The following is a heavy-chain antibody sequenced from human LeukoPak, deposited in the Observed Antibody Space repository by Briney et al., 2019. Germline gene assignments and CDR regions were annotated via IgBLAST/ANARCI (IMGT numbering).Heavy chain of an antibody. J-gene: IGHJ4*02. CDR3: ARDRVAARKPFDY. Sequence: SETLSLTCTVSGGSISSSSYYWGWIRQPPGKGLEWIGSIYYSGSTYYNPSLKSRVTISVDTSKNQFSLKLSSVTAADTAVYYCARDRVAARKPFDYWGQGTLVTVSS. CDR2: IYYSGST. CDR1: GGSISSSSYY. V-gene: IGHV4-39*07. D-gene: IGHD6-19*01.